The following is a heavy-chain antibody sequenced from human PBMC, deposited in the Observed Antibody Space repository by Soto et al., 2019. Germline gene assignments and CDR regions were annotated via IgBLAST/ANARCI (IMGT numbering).Heavy chain of an antibody. CDR1: GYTFTGYY. CDR3: ARDTAMVRNYYYYGMDV. V-gene: IGHV1-2*04. D-gene: IGHD5-18*01. CDR2: INPNSGGT. Sequence: ASVKVSCKASGYTFTGYYMHWVRQAPGQGLEWMGWINPNSGGTNYAQKFQGWVTMTRDTSISTAYMELSRLRSDDTAVYYCARDTAMVRNYYYYGMDVWGQGATVTVSS. J-gene: IGHJ6*02.